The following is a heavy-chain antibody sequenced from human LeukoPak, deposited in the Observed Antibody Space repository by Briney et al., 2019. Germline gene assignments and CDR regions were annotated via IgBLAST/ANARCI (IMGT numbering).Heavy chain of an antibody. V-gene: IGHV3-30-3*02. CDR2: ISYDGSNK. Sequence: GGSLRLSCAASGFTFSSYAMHWVRQAPGKGLEWVAVISYDGSNKYYADSVKGRFTISRDNSKNTLYLQMNSLRAEDTAVYYCAKLSSDAFDIWGQGTMVTVSS. CDR3: AKLSSDAFDI. J-gene: IGHJ3*02. CDR1: GFTFSSYA.